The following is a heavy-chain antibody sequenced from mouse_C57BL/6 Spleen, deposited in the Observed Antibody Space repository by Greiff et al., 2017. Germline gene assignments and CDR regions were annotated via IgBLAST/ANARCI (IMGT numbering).Heavy chain of an antibody. CDR1: GFTFSSYG. D-gene: IGHD4-1*01. CDR3: ARERTGHDFDY. CDR2: ISSGGSYT. J-gene: IGHJ2*01. Sequence: EVQRVESGGDLVKPGGSLKLSCAASGFTFSSYGMSWVRQTPDKRLEWVATISSGGSYTYYPDSVKGRFTISRDNAKNTLYLQMSSLKSEDTAMXFCARERTGHDFDYWGQGTTLTVSS. V-gene: IGHV5-6*01.